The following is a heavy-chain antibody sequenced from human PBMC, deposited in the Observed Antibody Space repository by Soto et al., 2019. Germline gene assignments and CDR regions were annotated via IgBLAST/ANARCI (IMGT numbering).Heavy chain of an antibody. CDR2: IHGYGSRS. Sequence: GGSLRPSCAASGFTFSSYWMHWVRQAPGKGLVWVSRIHGYGSRSSYADSVKGRFTISRDNAKNTLYLQMNSLRAEETAVYYCARGGDSSSYYYYYYGMDVWGQGTTVTVSS. J-gene: IGHJ6*02. CDR1: GFTFSSYW. CDR3: ARGGDSSSYYYYYYGMDV. D-gene: IGHD6-6*01. V-gene: IGHV3-74*01.